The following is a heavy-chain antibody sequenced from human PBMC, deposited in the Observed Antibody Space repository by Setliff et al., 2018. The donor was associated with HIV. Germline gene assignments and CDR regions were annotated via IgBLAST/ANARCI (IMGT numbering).Heavy chain of an antibody. CDR3: ARSLPQRSYFDY. Sequence: GASVKVSCKASGNTFNSYYMHWVRQAPGQGLEWMGWINPNSGGTTYAQKFQGRVTMTRDTSITTAYMELSSLRSDDTAVYYCARSLPQRSYFDYWGQGTLVTVSS. CDR2: INPNSGGT. J-gene: IGHJ4*02. CDR1: GNTFNSYY. D-gene: IGHD1-26*01. V-gene: IGHV1-2*02.